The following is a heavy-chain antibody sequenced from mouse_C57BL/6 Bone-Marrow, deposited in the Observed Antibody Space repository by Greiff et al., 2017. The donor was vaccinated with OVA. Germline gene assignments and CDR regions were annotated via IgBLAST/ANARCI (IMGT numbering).Heavy chain of an antibody. V-gene: IGHV1-52*01. Sequence: QVQLKESGAELVRPGSSVKLSCKASGYTFTRYWMHWVKQRPIQGLEWIGNLDPSDSETHYNQKFKDKATLTVDKSSSTAYMQLSSLTSEDSAVYYGARGLYYYGSSYGFAYWGQGTLVTVSA. J-gene: IGHJ3*01. CDR2: LDPSDSET. D-gene: IGHD1-1*01. CDR1: GYTFTRYW. CDR3: ARGLYYYGSSYGFAY.